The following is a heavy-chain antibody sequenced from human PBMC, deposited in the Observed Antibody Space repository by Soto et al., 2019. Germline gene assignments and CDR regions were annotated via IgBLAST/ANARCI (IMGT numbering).Heavy chain of an antibody. CDR2: ISDYNGNT. V-gene: IGHV1-18*01. CDR3: ARDGYYGSGSYGMDV. J-gene: IGHJ6*02. CDR1: GYTFNNYG. D-gene: IGHD3-10*01. Sequence: QVQLVQSGPEVKKPGASVKVSCKTSGYTFNNYGISWVRQAPGQGLEWMGWISDYNGNTNYPQKFQGRVTMTTDTSTKTVYMVVESLRSDDTAVYYGARDGYYGSGSYGMDVWGRGTTVTVSS.